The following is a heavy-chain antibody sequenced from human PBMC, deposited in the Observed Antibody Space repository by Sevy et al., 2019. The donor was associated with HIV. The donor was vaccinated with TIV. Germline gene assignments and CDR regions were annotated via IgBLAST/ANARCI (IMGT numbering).Heavy chain of an antibody. V-gene: IGHV4-39*02. CDR2: IYYGGST. Sequence: SETLSLTCTVSGGSISSSGYYWGWIRQPPGKGLEWIGSIYYGGSTYYNPSLKSRITISVDTSKNPFSLKLSSVTAADTAVYYGARVSMIVVVITGDWGYYFDYWGQGTLVTVSS. CDR3: ARVSMIVVVITGDWGYYFDY. CDR1: GGSISSSGYY. J-gene: IGHJ4*02. D-gene: IGHD3-22*01.